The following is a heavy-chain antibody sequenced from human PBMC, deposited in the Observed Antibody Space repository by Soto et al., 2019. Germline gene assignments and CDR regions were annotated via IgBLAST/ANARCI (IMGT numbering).Heavy chain of an antibody. J-gene: IGHJ4*02. Sequence: PSETLSLTCTVSGGSFKSGSCSWIWICQPEGKGLEWIEYVYHNGRTSYNPSIKSRVSISLDTSKNQFSLNLASVTAADTAVYFCARDFAYFDSWGQGTLVTVSS. CDR2: VYHNGRT. V-gene: IGHV4-61*01. D-gene: IGHD3-3*01. CDR3: ARDFAYFDS. CDR1: GGSFKSGSCS.